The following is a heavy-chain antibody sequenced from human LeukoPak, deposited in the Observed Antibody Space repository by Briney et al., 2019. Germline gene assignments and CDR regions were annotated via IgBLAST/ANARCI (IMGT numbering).Heavy chain of an antibody. CDR3: ARDRWSGYSYGYPDY. V-gene: IGHV1-69*04. J-gene: IGHJ4*02. Sequence: ASVKVSCKASGGTFSSYAISWVRQAPGQGLEWMGRIIPILGIANYAQKFQGRVTITADKSTSTAYMELSSLRSEDTAVYYCARDRWSGYSYGYPDYWGQGTLVTVSS. CDR2: IIPILGIA. CDR1: GGTFSSYA. D-gene: IGHD5-18*01.